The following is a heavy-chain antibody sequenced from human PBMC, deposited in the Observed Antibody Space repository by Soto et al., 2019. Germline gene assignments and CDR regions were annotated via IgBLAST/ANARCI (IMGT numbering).Heavy chain of an antibody. CDR2: IKQDGSEK. V-gene: IGHV3-7*05. CDR1: GFTFISYW. D-gene: IGHD2-8*02. CDR3: SCYCAGGGNSSLDF. Sequence: GGSLRLSCAASGFTFISYWMSWVLQAPWKGLEWVANIKQDGSEKYYVDSVKGRFTTSRDNAKNSLYLQMNSLRAEDTAVYYCSCYCAGGGNSSLDFSGQRTLDTGSA. J-gene: IGHJ4*02.